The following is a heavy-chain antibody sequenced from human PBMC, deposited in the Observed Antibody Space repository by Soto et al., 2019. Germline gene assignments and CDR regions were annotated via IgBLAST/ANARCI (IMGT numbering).Heavy chain of an antibody. Sequence: HPGGSLRLSCAASGFTFSSYAMSWVRQAPGKGLEWVSAISGSGGSTYYADSVKGRFTISRDNSKNTLYLQMNSLRAEDTAVYYCAKNEEIEMATITNYWGQGTLVTVSS. CDR1: GFTFSSYA. J-gene: IGHJ4*02. CDR3: AKNEEIEMATITNY. CDR2: ISGSGGST. V-gene: IGHV3-23*01. D-gene: IGHD5-12*01.